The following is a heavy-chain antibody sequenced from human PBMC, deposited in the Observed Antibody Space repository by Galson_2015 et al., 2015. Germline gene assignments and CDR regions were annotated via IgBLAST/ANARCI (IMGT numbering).Heavy chain of an antibody. CDR3: ARGRFNYYDTRTPDAFDI. V-gene: IGHV3-74*01. D-gene: IGHD3-22*01. CDR2: INSDGSST. J-gene: IGHJ3*02. Sequence: SLRLSCAASGFTFSNYWIHWVRQAPGKGLVWVSHINSDGSSTRYADSVKGRFTISRDNAKNTLYLQMNSLRAEDTAVYYCARGRFNYYDTRTPDAFDIWGQGTMVTVSS. CDR1: GFTFSNYW.